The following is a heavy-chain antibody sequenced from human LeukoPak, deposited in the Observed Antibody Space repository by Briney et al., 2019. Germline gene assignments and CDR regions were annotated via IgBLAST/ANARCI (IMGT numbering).Heavy chain of an antibody. Sequence: GGSLRLSCAASGFTFSSFGMHWVRQAPGKGLEWVAVIFHDGSDNYYADSVKGRFTISRDNSKNTLCLQMNSLRPEDTAVYYCAKGPSPFGYWGQGTLVTVSS. CDR2: IFHDGSDN. V-gene: IGHV3-30*18. CDR1: GFTFSSFG. CDR3: AKGPSPFGY. J-gene: IGHJ4*02.